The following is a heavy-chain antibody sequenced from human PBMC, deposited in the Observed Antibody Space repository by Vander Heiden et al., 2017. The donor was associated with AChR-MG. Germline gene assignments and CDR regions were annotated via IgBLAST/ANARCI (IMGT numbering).Heavy chain of an antibody. CDR1: GFTFSSDS. CDR2: ISSSSSTI. CDR3: ARVRVNGVGEWRFDP. D-gene: IGHD3-10*01. J-gene: IGHJ5*02. V-gene: IGHV3-48*01. Sequence: EVQLVESGGGLVQPGGSLRLSCAASGFTFSSDSMNWVRQAPGKGLEWVSYISSSSSTIYYADSVKGRFTISRDNAKNSLYLQMNSLRAEDTAVYYCARVRVNGVGEWRFDPWGQGTLVTVSS.